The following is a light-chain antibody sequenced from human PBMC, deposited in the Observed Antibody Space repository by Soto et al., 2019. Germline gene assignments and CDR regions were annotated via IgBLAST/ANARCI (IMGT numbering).Light chain of an antibody. J-gene: IGLJ1*01. V-gene: IGLV1-44*01. CDR2: NSN. Sequence: QSVLSQQPSAPGTPGQTVIISCSGSRSDIGSNFVNWYQHLPGTAPKLLIYNSNQRPSGVPHRFSGSKSGTSASLAISGLQSEDEADYYCAAWDDSLTGPVFGTGTKVTVL. CDR3: AAWDDSLTGPV. CDR1: RSDIGSNF.